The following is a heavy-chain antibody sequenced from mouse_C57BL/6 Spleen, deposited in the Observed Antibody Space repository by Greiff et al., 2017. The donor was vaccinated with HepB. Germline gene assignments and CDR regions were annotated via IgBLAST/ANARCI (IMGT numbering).Heavy chain of an antibody. CDR3: ARTALLGFDY. V-gene: IGHV1-69*01. Sequence: QVQLQQPGAELVMPGASVKLSCKASGYTFTSYWMHWVKQRPGQGLEWIGEIDPSDSYTNYNQKFKGKSTLTVDKSSSTAYMQLSSLTSEDSAVYYCARTALLGFDYWGQGTTLTVSS. CDR1: GYTFTSYW. J-gene: IGHJ2*01. CDR2: IDPSDSYT. D-gene: IGHD1-2*01.